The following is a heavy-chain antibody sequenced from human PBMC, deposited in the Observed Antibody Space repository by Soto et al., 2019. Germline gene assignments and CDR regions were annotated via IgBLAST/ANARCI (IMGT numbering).Heavy chain of an antibody. CDR2: ISYDGSKK. Sequence: QVQLVESGGGVVQPGRSLRLSCAASGFTLSSYGMHWVRQAPGKGLEWVAVISYDGSKKYYADSVKGRFTISRDNSKNTLYLQMNSLRTEDTAIYYCAREGKDYGDYVYPDYWGQGTLVTVSS. CDR1: GFTLSSYG. V-gene: IGHV3-30*03. D-gene: IGHD4-17*01. CDR3: AREGKDYGDYVYPDY. J-gene: IGHJ4*02.